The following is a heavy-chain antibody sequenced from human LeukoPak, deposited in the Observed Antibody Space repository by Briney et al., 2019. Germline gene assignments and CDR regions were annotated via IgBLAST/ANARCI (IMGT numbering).Heavy chain of an antibody. CDR1: GYIYTNYG. J-gene: IGHJ4*02. Sequence: ASVKVSCKASGYIYTNYGINWVRQAPGQGLEWMGWINTYNGNTNYAPTLHGRVTMTTDTPTTTGFMELRSLRFDDTAIYYCARDPTPSDGDYPPDHFDYWGQGTLVTVSS. D-gene: IGHD4-17*01. CDR3: ARDPTPSDGDYPPDHFDY. CDR2: INTYNGNT. V-gene: IGHV1-18*01.